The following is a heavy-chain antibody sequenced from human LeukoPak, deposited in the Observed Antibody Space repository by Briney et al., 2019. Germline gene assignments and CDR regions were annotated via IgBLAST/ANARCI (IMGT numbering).Heavy chain of an antibody. D-gene: IGHD3-16*01. CDR3: ARRVFEENYMDV. Sequence: SETLSLTCTVSGGSISSSSYYWGWIRQPPGKGLEWIGSIYCSGSTYYNPSLKSRVTISVDTSKNQFSLKLSSVTAADTAVYYCARRVFEENYMDVWGKGTTVTVSS. CDR1: GGSISSSSYY. CDR2: IYCSGST. V-gene: IGHV4-39*01. J-gene: IGHJ6*03.